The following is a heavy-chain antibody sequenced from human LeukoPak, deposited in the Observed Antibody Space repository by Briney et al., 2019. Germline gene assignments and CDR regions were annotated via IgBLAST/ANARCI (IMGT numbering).Heavy chain of an antibody. CDR1: GFTFSSYA. J-gene: IGHJ4*02. CDR2: ISGSGGST. D-gene: IGHD4-17*01. Sequence: PGGSLRLSCAASGFTFSSYAMSWVRQAPGKGLEWVSAISGSGGSTYYADSVKGRFTISRDNSKNTLYLQMNNLRAEDTAVYYCAKQGDDYGDSFFDYWGQGTLVTVSS. CDR3: AKQGDDYGDSFFDY. V-gene: IGHV3-23*01.